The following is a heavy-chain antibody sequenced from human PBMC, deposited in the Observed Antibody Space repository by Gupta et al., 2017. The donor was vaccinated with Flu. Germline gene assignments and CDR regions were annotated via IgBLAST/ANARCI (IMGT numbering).Heavy chain of an antibody. CDR3: VKDGGRIAEH. V-gene: IGHV3-23*01. CDR1: GFTFSTSA. D-gene: IGHD3-16*01. J-gene: IGHJ4*02. CDR2: ISAGSGSL. Sequence: EVQLLESGGTWVQQEGSLRLSCAASGFTFSTSAMGWVRQTPGKGLEWVSSISAGSGSLYYADSVRGRFTISRDNSKNVLFLQMTSLRAEDTATYYCVKDGGRIAEHWGQGILVTVSS.